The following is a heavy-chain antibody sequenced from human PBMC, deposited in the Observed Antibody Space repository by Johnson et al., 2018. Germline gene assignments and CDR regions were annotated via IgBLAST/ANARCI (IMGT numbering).Heavy chain of an antibody. D-gene: IGHD3-3*01. CDR1: GFTFSNAW. CDR3: ARALPTPRRLLERPDAFDI. V-gene: IGHV3-53*01. Sequence: VQLVQSGGGLVQPGGSLRLSCAASGFTFSNAWMNWVRQAPGKGLEWVSVIYSGGSTYYADSVKGRFTISRDNSKNTLYLQMNSLRAEETAVYYFARALPTPRRLLERPDAFDIWGQGTMVTVSS. CDR2: IYSGGST. J-gene: IGHJ3*02.